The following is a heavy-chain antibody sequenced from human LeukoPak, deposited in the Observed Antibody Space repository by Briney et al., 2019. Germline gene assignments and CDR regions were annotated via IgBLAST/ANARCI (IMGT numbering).Heavy chain of an antibody. CDR3: ARDRCSSCYDDAFDI. J-gene: IGHJ3*02. CDR1: GFTFSSYW. V-gene: IGHV3-7*01. CDR2: IKQDGSEK. D-gene: IGHD6-13*01. Sequence: QPGGSLRLSCAASGFTFSSYWMSWVRQAPGKGLEWVANIKQDGSEKYYVDSVKGRFTISRDNAKNSLYLQMNSLRAEDTAVYYCARDRCSSCYDDAFDIWGQGTMVTVSS.